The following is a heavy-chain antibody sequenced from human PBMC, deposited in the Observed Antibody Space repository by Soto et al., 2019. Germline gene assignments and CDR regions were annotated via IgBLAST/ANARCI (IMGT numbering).Heavy chain of an antibody. J-gene: IGHJ3*01. Sequence: DVQLVESGGGLIQPGESLRLSCAAFGLTVSGTKYVAWVRQAPGKGLEWVSALYDVFGSFYADSVKGRFPTSSDRSKSTVYLQMNDLRPDDTAVYYCASWHEREHAYDVWGQGTTVIVSS. V-gene: IGHV3-53*01. CDR2: LYDVFGS. D-gene: IGHD1-1*01. CDR1: GLTVSGTKY. CDR3: ASWHEREHAYDV.